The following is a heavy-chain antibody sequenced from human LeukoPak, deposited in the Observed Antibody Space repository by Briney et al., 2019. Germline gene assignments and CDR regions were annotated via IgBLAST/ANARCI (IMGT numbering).Heavy chain of an antibody. CDR3: AGDGSGNYDALDI. Sequence: GGSLRLSCAASGFTFSSYAMSWVRQAPGKGLEWVSAISGSGGSTYYADSVKGRFTISRDNAKNSLYLRMNSLRAEDTALYYCAGDGSGNYDALDIWGQGTMVTVSS. J-gene: IGHJ3*02. V-gene: IGHV3-23*01. D-gene: IGHD3-10*01. CDR1: GFTFSSYA. CDR2: ISGSGGST.